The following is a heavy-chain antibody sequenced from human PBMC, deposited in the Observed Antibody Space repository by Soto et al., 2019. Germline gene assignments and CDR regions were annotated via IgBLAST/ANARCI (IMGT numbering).Heavy chain of an antibody. Sequence: GGSLRLSCAASGFTFSSYGMHWVRQAPGKGLGWVAVISYDGSNKYYADSVKGRFTISRDNSKNTLYLQMNSLRAEDTAVYYCASDPYYYASEYWGQGTLVTVSS. V-gene: IGHV3-30*03. CDR3: ASDPYYYASEY. D-gene: IGHD3-10*01. J-gene: IGHJ4*02. CDR1: GFTFSSYG. CDR2: ISYDGSNK.